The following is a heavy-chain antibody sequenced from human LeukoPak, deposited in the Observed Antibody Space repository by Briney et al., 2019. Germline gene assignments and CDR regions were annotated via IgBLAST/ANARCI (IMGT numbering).Heavy chain of an antibody. CDR3: VFGAVAEGPIKENDY. D-gene: IGHD6-19*01. CDR1: GGTFSSYA. Sequence: VKVSCKASGGTFSSYAISWVRQAPGQGLEWMGGIIPIFGTANYAQKFQGRVTITADESTSTAYMELSSLRSEDTAVYYCVFGAVAEGPIKENDYWGQGTLVTVSS. J-gene: IGHJ4*02. V-gene: IGHV1-69*13. CDR2: IIPIFGTA.